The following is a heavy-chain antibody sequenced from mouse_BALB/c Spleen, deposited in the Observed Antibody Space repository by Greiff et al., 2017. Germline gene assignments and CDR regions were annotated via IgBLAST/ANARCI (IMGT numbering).Heavy chain of an antibody. CDR2: ISDGGSYT. V-gene: IGHV5-4*02. CDR3: ARTYYDYDGFAY. CDR1: GFTFSDYY. J-gene: IGHJ3*01. Sequence: EVKLVESGGGLVKPGGSLKLSCAASGFTFSDYYMYWVRQTPEKRLEWVATISDGGSYTYYPDSVKGRFTISRDNAKNNLYLQMSSLKSEDTAMYYCARTYYDYDGFAYWGQGTLVTVSA. D-gene: IGHD2-4*01.